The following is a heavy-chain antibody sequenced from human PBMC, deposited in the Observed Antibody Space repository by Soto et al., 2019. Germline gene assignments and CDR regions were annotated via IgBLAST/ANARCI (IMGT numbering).Heavy chain of an antibody. Sequence: QVQLQESGPGLVKPSGTLSLTCAVSGDSVSSPYYWCWVRQPPGKGLAWIGEVFHTGTTSYNPSLRSRGTISMDKSINQFSLDLSSVTAADAAVYYCARSAGWYAVHSWGPGTLVLVSS. CDR1: GDSVSSPYY. D-gene: IGHD6-19*01. J-gene: IGHJ4*02. CDR2: VFHTGTT. V-gene: IGHV4-4*02. CDR3: ARSAGWYAVHS.